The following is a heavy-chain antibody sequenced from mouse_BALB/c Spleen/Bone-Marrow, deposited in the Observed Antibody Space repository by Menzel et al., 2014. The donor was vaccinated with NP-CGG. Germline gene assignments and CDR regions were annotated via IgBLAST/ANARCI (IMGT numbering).Heavy chain of an antibody. CDR1: GYTFSSYW. Sequence: VQLQQSGAELMRPGASVKISCKATGYTFSSYWIEWVKQRPGHGLEWIGEILPGSGSTNYNEKFKGKATFPADTSSNTAYMQLSSLTSEDSAVYYCAREDGLWYFDVWGAGTTVTVSS. CDR3: AREDGLWYFDV. V-gene: IGHV1-9*01. J-gene: IGHJ1*01. CDR2: ILPGSGST. D-gene: IGHD1-1*01.